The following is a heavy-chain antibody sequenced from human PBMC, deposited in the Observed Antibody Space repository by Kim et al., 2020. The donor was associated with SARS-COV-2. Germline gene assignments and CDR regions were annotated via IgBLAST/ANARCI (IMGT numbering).Heavy chain of an antibody. J-gene: IGHJ3*02. Sequence: GESLKISCKGSGYSFTNSWIGWVRQLPGKGLEWMGIIYPGDSDIRYSPSFQVQVTISADKSTSTAYLQWSSLKASDTAIYYCAKKLGAHDAFDIWGQGTMVTVSS. V-gene: IGHV5-51*01. D-gene: IGHD7-27*01. CDR3: AKKLGAHDAFDI. CDR2: IYPGDSDI. CDR1: GYSFTNSW.